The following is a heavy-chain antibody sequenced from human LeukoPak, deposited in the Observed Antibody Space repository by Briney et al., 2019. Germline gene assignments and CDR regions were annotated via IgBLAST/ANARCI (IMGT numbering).Heavy chain of an antibody. V-gene: IGHV1-69*05. J-gene: IGHJ6*03. D-gene: IGHD1-26*01. CDR1: GGTFSSYA. CDR2: IIPIFGTA. CDR3: ARGMSGLGATPHGYYYYYVDV. Sequence: GASVKVSCKASGGTFSSYAISWVRQAPGQGLEWMGGIIPIFGTANYAQKFQGRVTITTDESTSTAYMELSSLRSEDTAVYYCARGMSGLGATPHGYYYYYVDVWGKGTTVTVSS.